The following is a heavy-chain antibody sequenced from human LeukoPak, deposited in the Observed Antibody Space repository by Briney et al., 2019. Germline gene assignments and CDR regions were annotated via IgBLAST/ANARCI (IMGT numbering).Heavy chain of an antibody. CDR1: GFTFSSYA. V-gene: IGHV3-23*01. Sequence: GGSLRLSCTVSGFTFSSYAMSWVHQAPGKGLEWVSAISSTGGNTYHADSVRGRFTISRDNSKNTLYLQMNSLRVEDTAVYYCARRGESTNYGDYRFDSWGQGTLVIVSS. J-gene: IGHJ4*02. CDR2: ISSTGGNT. D-gene: IGHD4-17*01. CDR3: ARRGESTNYGDYRFDS.